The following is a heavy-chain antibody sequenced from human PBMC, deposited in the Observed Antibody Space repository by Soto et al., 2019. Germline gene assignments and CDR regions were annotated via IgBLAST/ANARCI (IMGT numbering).Heavy chain of an antibody. J-gene: IGHJ6*02. Sequence: GGSLRLSCAASGWTFGTYSMNWVRQAPGKGLEWIAYINSDSDNIMYADSVKGRFTISRDNAKNSLFLQMNSLTDEDTAVYYCARLYYDYVWGQGTKVTVSS. CDR3: ARLYYDYV. D-gene: IGHD3-3*01. V-gene: IGHV3-48*02. CDR1: GWTFGTYS. CDR2: INSDSDNI.